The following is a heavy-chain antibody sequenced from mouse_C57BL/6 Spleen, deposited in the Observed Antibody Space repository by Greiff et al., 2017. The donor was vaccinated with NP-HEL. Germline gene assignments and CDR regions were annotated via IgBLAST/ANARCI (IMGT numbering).Heavy chain of an antibody. CDR3: ARGGWDRLGAMDY. CDR2: ISDGGSYT. CDR1: GFTFSSYA. V-gene: IGHV5-4*03. Sequence: EVKLMESGGGLVKPGGSLKLSCAASGFTFSSYAMSWVRQTPEKRLEWVATISDGGSYTYYPDNVKGRFTISRDNAKNNLYLQMSHLKSEDTAMYYCARGGWDRLGAMDYWGQGTSVTVSS. J-gene: IGHJ4*01. D-gene: IGHD3-3*01.